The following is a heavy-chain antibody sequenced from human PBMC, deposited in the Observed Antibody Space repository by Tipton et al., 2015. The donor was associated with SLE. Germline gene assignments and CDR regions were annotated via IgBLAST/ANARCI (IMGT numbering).Heavy chain of an antibody. CDR2: ISAYNGNT. CDR1: GYTFTSYD. J-gene: IGHJ4*02. CDR3: ARELRSHTYDFWSGYRGYYFDY. V-gene: IGHV1-18*01. Sequence: QLVQSGAEVKKPGASVKVSCKASGYTFTSYDISWVRQAPGQGLEWMGWISAYNGNTNYAQKLQGRVTMTTDTSTSTAYMELRSLRSDDTAVYYCARELRSHTYDFWSGYRGYYFDYWGQGTLVTVSS. D-gene: IGHD3-3*01.